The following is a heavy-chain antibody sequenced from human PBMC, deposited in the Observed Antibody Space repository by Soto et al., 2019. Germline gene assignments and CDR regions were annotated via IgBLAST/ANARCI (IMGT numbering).Heavy chain of an antibody. V-gene: IGHV3-30-3*01. CDR1: GFTFSSYA. Sequence: QVQLVESGGGVVQPGRSLRLSCAASGFTFSSYAMHWVRQAPGKGLEWVAVISYDGSNKYYADSVKGRFTISRDNSKNTLNLQMNSLSTEDTAVYYCAKDLTYRRRANAYYYGMDVWGKGNTVTVSS. CDR2: ISYDGSNK. J-gene: IGHJ6*04. CDR3: AKDLTYRRRANAYYYGMDV. D-gene: IGHD1-26*01.